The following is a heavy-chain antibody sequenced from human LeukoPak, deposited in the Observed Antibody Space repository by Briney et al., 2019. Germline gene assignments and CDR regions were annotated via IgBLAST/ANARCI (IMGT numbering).Heavy chain of an antibody. Sequence: GGSLRLSCEATGFTFNNYAMQWVRQAPGRGLEWVAVISSDGRKPYYADAVKGRFTISRDNSKNTVYMQMNGLRAEDTAMYYCARDFGYASGTYMVYWGQGTLVTVSS. D-gene: IGHD1-26*01. J-gene: IGHJ4*02. V-gene: IGHV3-30*04. CDR3: ARDFGYASGTYMVY. CDR2: ISSDGRKP. CDR1: GFTFNNYA.